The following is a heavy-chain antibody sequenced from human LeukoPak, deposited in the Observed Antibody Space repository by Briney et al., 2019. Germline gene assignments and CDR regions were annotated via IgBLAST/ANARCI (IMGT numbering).Heavy chain of an antibody. Sequence: GGSLRLSCAASGFTFSSYAMHWVRQAPGKGLEWVAVISYDGSNKYYADSVKGQFTISRDNSKNTLYLQMNSLRAEDTAVYYCARDNDFWSGYFTIMETYGMDVWGQGTTVTVSS. CDR1: GFTFSSYA. V-gene: IGHV3-30-3*01. CDR3: ARDNDFWSGYFTIMETYGMDV. CDR2: ISYDGSNK. J-gene: IGHJ6*02. D-gene: IGHD3-3*01.